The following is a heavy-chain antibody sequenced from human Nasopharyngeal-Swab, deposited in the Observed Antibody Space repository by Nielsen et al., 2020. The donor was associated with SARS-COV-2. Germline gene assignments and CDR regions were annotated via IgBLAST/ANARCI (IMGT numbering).Heavy chain of an antibody. D-gene: IGHD5-24*01. V-gene: IGHV1-46*01. J-gene: IGHJ4*02. CDR3: ARAFRDGYNYGY. CDR2: INPSGGST. Sequence: WVRQAPGQGLEWMGIINPSGGSTSYAQKFQGRVTMTRDTSTSTVYMGLSSLRSEDTAVYYCARAFRDGYNYGYWGQGTLVTVSS.